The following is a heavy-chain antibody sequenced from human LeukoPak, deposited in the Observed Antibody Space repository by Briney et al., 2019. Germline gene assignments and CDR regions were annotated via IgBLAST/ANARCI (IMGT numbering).Heavy chain of an antibody. CDR2: INPNSGGT. V-gene: IGHV1-2*04. CDR3: ARALYYDSSGYNYYGMDV. J-gene: IGHJ6*02. Sequence: ASVKVSCKASGYTFTGYYMHWVRQAPGQGLEWMGWINPNSGGTNYAQKFPGWVTMTRDTSISTAYMELSRLRSDDTAVYYCARALYYDSSGYNYYGMDVWGQGTTVTVSS. D-gene: IGHD3-22*01. CDR1: GYTFTGYY.